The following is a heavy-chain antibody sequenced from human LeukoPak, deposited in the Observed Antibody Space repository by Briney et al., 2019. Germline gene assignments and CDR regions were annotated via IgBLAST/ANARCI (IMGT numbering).Heavy chain of an antibody. CDR3: TRRGTGLPLHY. J-gene: IGHJ4*02. Sequence: SETLSLTCTVSGGSISSTSYYWGWIRQPPGKALEWIGSTYYSGSTESTYYNPSLKSRVTISVDTSKNQFSLKLSAVTAADTAVYYCTRRGTGLPLHYWGQGTLVTVSS. CDR2: TYYSGSTEST. D-gene: IGHD3/OR15-3a*01. V-gene: IGHV4-39*01. CDR1: GGSISSTSYY.